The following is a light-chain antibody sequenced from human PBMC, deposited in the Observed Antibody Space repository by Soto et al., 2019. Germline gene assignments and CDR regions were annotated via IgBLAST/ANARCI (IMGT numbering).Light chain of an antibody. J-gene: IGKJ4*01. CDR3: QQRSNWLLT. CDR2: DAS. Sequence: EIVLTQSPATLSLSPGERATLSCRASQSVSSYLAWYQQKPGQAPRLLIYDASNRATGIPARLSGSGSGTDFTLTISSREPEDFAVYYCQQRSNWLLTFGGGTKVEIK. CDR1: QSVSSY. V-gene: IGKV3-11*01.